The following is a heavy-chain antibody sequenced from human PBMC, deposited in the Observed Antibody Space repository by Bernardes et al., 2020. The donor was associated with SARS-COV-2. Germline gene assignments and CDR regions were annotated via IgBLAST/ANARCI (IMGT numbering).Heavy chain of an antibody. CDR1: GFTFSSYA. V-gene: IGHV3-64D*06. CDR2: ISSNGGST. D-gene: IGHD3-10*01. CDR3: VIKGVIITELFDY. J-gene: IGHJ4*02. Sequence: GGSLRLSCSASGFTFSSYAMHWVRQAPGKGLEYVSAISSNGGSTYYADSVKGRFTISRDNSKNTLYLQMSSLRAEDTAVYYCVIKGVIITELFDYWGQGTLVTVSS.